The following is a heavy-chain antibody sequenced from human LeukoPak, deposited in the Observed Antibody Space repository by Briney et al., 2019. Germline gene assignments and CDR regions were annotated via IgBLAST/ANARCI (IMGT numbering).Heavy chain of an antibody. CDR1: GDSISSNNYY. Sequence: SETLSLTCTVSGDSISSNNYYWAWIRQPPGKGLEWIANIYYSGTTYYNPSLKSRVTISVDTFNNQFSLRLNSVTVADTAVYYCTRVPPVYDSGNFYKGTHFDYWGQGTLVTVPS. CDR2: IYYSGTT. CDR3: TRVPPVYDSGNFYKGTHFDY. D-gene: IGHD3-10*01. V-gene: IGHV4-39*07. J-gene: IGHJ4*02.